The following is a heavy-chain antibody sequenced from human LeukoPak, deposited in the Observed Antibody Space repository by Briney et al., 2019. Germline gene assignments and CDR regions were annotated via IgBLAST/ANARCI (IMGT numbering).Heavy chain of an antibody. CDR2: ISSSSSYI. V-gene: IGHV3-21*01. Sequence: GGSLRLSCAASGFTFSSYSMNWVRQAPGKGLEWVSSISSSSSYIYYADSVKGRFTISRDNAKNSLYLQMNSLRAEDTAVYYCARVSRRDGYKILSPRTLDYWGQGTLVTVSS. D-gene: IGHD5-24*01. J-gene: IGHJ4*02. CDR1: GFTFSSYS. CDR3: ARVSRRDGYKILSPRTLDY.